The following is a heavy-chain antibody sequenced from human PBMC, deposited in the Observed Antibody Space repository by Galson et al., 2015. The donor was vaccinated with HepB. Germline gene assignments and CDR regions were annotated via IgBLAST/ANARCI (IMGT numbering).Heavy chain of an antibody. Sequence: SLRLSCAVSGFNIRSSWLSWIRQAPGKGLEWVGHFKSETDGGTIDYAASVKGRFTISRDDSKNTLYLQMNSLKTEDTAIYYCNIGPHHWAVVTYWGQGTLVTVSS. V-gene: IGHV3-15*01. D-gene: IGHD5-12*01. CDR1: GFNIRSSW. CDR3: NIGPHHWAVVTY. CDR2: FKSETDGGTI. J-gene: IGHJ4*02.